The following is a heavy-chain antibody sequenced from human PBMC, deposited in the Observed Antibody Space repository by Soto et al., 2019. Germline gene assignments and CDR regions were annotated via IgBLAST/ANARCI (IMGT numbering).Heavy chain of an antibody. CDR3: AKNSDFWSGFSHSREDAFDI. CDR2: MNPNTGST. V-gene: IGHV1-8*01. J-gene: IGHJ3*02. D-gene: IGHD3-3*01. Sequence: QVPLVQSGAEVKKPGASVKVSCKASGYTFTTYDLNWVRQATGQGLEWMGLMNPNTGSTGYAQKFQGRDTMTRNTAINTAYMEISSLRPEDTAEYYCAKNSDFWSGFSHSREDAFDIWGQGTLVTVSS. CDR1: GYTFTTYD.